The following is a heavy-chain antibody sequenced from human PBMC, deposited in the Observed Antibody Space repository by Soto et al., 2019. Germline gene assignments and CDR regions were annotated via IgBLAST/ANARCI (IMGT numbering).Heavy chain of an antibody. Sequence: EVQLVESGGGLVQPGRSLRLSCVASGFTFDDYAMHWVRQAPGKGLEWVSGISWNSGSIGYADSVKGRFTISRDNAKNSLYVQMNSLRAEDTALYYCAKDNKRGFSVAVDAFDLWGQGTMVTVSS. D-gene: IGHD6-19*01. CDR1: GFTFDDYA. V-gene: IGHV3-9*01. CDR3: AKDNKRGFSVAVDAFDL. CDR2: ISWNSGSI. J-gene: IGHJ3*01.